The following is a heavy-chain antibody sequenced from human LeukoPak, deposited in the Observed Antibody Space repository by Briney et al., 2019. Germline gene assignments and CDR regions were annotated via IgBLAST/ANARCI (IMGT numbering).Heavy chain of an antibody. CDR1: GYSFVTSD. CDR3: ARSLAVDGTRAY. CDR2: MNPLSGNT. Sequence: ASVKVSCKASGYSFVTSDINWVRQAAGQGLEWMGWMNPLSGNTGYAQKFQGGVTMTRNTSTGTAYMELSSLRSEDTAVYYCARSLAVDGTRAYWGQGTPVTVSS. D-gene: IGHD6-19*01. J-gene: IGHJ4*02. V-gene: IGHV1-8*01.